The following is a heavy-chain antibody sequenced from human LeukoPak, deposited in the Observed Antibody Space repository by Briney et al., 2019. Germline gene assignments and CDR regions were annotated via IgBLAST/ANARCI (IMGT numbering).Heavy chain of an antibody. CDR2: IKSKTDGGTT. V-gene: IGHV3-15*01. CDR1: GFSFSNAW. J-gene: IGHJ4*02. CDR3: TTATYYDSSGYFPWLFDY. D-gene: IGHD3-22*01. Sequence: PGGSLRLSCAASGFSFSNAWMSWVRQAPGKGLEWVGRIKSKTDGGTTDYAAPVKGRFTISRDDSKNTLYLQMNSLKTEDTAVYYCTTATYYDSSGYFPWLFDYWGQGTLVTVSS.